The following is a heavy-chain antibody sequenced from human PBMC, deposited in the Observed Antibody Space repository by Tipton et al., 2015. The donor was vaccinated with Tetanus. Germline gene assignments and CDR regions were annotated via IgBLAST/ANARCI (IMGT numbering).Heavy chain of an antibody. V-gene: IGHV4-39*02. CDR2: IYFKGDT. D-gene: IGHD3-10*01. CDR3: ARHLYGYWFDP. Sequence: GLVKPSETLSLTCNVSGGSISDKKYYWGWIRQPPGKGLEWIASIYFKGDTYYSPSLKSRVTIDVDTSQNLFSLTLTSANAADTAIYYCARHLYGYWFDPWGQGAQVTVSS. CDR1: GGSISDKKYY. J-gene: IGHJ5*02.